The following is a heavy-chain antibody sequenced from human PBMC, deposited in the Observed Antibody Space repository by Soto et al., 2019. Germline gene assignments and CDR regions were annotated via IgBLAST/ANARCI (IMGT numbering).Heavy chain of an antibody. V-gene: IGHV3-72*01. CDR1: GFSFSDHY. Sequence: EVQLVESGGGLVQPGGSLRLSCAASGFSFSDHYMDWVRQAPGKGLEWVARTRNKANRYTTEYAASGKGRFTISRDDSKNSLYLQMSSLQTEDTAVYYCGRVGDYNFWSGPDYWGQGTLVTVSS. CDR3: GRVGDYNFWSGPDY. D-gene: IGHD3-3*01. CDR2: TRNKANRYTT. J-gene: IGHJ4*02.